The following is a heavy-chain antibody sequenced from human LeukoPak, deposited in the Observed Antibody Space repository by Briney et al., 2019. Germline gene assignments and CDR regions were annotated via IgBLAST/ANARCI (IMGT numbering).Heavy chain of an antibody. CDR1: GLTFTSYS. CDR2: ISSSSTYI. D-gene: IGHD6-25*01. Sequence: GGSLRLSCAASGLTFTSYSMNWVRQAPGKGLEWVSSISSSSTYIYYADSLKGRFTISRDNAKNSLYLQMNSLRAEDTAVYYCARRYSSGSLETYFDLWGRGTLVTVSS. V-gene: IGHV3-21*01. CDR3: ARRYSSGSLETYFDL. J-gene: IGHJ2*01.